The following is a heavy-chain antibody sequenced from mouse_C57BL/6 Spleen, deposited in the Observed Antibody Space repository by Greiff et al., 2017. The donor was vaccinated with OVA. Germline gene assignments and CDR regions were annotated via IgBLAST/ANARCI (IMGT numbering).Heavy chain of an antibody. CDR3: AFYYGNYGGY. J-gene: IGHJ2*01. CDR1: GYTFTSYW. D-gene: IGHD2-1*01. Sequence: VQLQQPGAELVMPGASVKLSCKASGYTFTSYWMHWVKQRPGQGLEWIGEIDPSDSYTNYNQKFKGKSTLTVDKSSSTAYMQLSSLTSEDSAVYYCAFYYGNYGGYWGKGTTLTVSS. V-gene: IGHV1-69*01. CDR2: IDPSDSYT.